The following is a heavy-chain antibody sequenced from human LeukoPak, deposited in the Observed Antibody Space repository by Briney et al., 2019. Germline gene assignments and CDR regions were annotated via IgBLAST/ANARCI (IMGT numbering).Heavy chain of an antibody. V-gene: IGHV3-30*18. J-gene: IGHJ6*02. D-gene: IGHD6-19*01. Sequence: GGSLRLSCAASGFTFSDYVMHWVRQAPGKGLEWVAVISYDGSNKYYGDSVKGRFTISRDNSKNTLYLQMNSLRAEDTAVYYCAKASGYSSGWYEIYYAMDVWGQGTLVTVSS. CDR1: GFTFSDYV. CDR2: ISYDGSNK. CDR3: AKASGYSSGWYEIYYAMDV.